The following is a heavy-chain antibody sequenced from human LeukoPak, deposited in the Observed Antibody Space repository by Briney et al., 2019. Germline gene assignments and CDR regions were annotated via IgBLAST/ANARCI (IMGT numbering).Heavy chain of an antibody. V-gene: IGHV4-61*01. CDR1: GGSISNRNYH. J-gene: IGHJ4*02. Sequence: SETLSLTCTVSGGSISNRNYHWGWIRQPPGKGLEWIGYIYYSGSTNYNPSLKSRVTISVDTSKNQFSLKLSSVTAADTAVYYCARGRGGIYYFDYWGQGTLVTVSS. CDR2: IYYSGST. CDR3: ARGRGGIYYFDY. D-gene: IGHD3-10*01.